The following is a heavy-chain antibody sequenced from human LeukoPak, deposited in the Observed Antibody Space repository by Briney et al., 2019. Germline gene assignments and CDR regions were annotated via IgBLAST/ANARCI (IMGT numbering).Heavy chain of an antibody. J-gene: IGHJ4*02. CDR2: ISGSGGST. D-gene: IGHD3-16*01. CDR3: AKTKWLQFGGFDY. V-gene: IGHV3-23*01. CDR1: GFTFSSYA. Sequence: GGSLRLSCAASGFTFSSYAMTWVRQAPGKGLEWVSVISGSGGSTYYADSVKGRFTISRDNSKNTLYLQMNSLRAEDTAVYFCAKTKWLQFGGFDYWGQGTLVTVSS.